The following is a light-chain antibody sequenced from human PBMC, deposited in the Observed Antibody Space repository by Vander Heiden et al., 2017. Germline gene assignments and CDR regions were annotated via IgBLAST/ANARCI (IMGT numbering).Light chain of an antibody. V-gene: IGLV3-19*01. Sequence: SSELTQDPAVSVALGQTVRITCQGDSLRNYYASWYQQKPGQAPLLVIYGKNNRPSGIPDRFSGSSSGNTASLTITGAQAEDEADYYCNSRDSSHNHPVVFGGGTKLTFL. CDR1: SLRNYY. CDR3: NSRDSSHNHPVV. CDR2: GKN. J-gene: IGLJ2*01.